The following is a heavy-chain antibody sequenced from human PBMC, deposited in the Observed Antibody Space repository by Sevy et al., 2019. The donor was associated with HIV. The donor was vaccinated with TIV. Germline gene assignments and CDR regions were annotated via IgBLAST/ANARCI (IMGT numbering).Heavy chain of an antibody. CDR1: GYTLTELS. J-gene: IGHJ6*02. V-gene: IGHV1-24*01. Sequence: ASVKVSCKVSGYTLTELSMHWVRQAPGKGLEWMGGFDPEDGETIYAQKFQGRVTMTEDTSTDTAYMELSSLRSEDTAGYYCATPMVRGAPGDYYYGMDVWGQGTTVTVSS. CDR3: ATPMVRGAPGDYYYGMDV. CDR2: FDPEDGET. D-gene: IGHD3-10*01.